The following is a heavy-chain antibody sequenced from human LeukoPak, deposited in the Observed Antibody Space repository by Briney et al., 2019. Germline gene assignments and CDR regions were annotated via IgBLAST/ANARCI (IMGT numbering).Heavy chain of an antibody. CDR3: ARVRRYFDL. CDR1: GGSFSGYY. J-gene: IGHJ2*01. Sequence: PSETLSLTCAVYGGSFSGYYWSWIRQPPGKGLEWIGEINHSGSTNYNPSLKSRVTISVDTSKNRFSLKLSSVTAADTAVYYCARVRRYFDLWGRGTLVTVSS. CDR2: INHSGST. V-gene: IGHV4-34*01.